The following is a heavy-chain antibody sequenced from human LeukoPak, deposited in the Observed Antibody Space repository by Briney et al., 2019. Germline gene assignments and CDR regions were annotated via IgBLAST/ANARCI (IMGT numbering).Heavy chain of an antibody. CDR3: ARDSAPVRNSWYFDL. V-gene: IGHV4-59*11. CDR1: GASFSNHY. CDR2: VHFSGST. D-gene: IGHD4-23*01. J-gene: IGHJ2*01. Sequence: SETLSLTCTVSGASFSNHYWTWIRQPPGKELEWIGYVHFSGSTKYNPSLRSRVTISLDTSKNQFSLKLSSVTAADTAVYYCARDSAPVRNSWYFDLRGRGTLVTVSS.